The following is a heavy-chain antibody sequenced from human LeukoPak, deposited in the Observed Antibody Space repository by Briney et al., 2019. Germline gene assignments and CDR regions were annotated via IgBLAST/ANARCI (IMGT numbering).Heavy chain of an antibody. CDR2: IIPIFGTA. CDR1: GGAFSSYA. V-gene: IGHV1-69*13. CDR3: ASPQLDCSSTSCRYYFDY. D-gene: IGHD2-2*01. J-gene: IGHJ4*02. Sequence: SVEVSCKASGGAFSSYAISWVRQAPGQGLEWMGGIIPIFGTANYAQKFQGRVTITADESTSTAYMELSSLRSEDTAVYYCASPQLDCSSTSCRYYFDYWGQGTLVTVSS.